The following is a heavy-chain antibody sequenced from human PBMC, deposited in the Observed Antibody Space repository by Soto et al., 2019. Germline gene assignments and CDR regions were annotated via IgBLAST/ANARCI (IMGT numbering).Heavy chain of an antibody. CDR3: ARETLALARGSLHYYYYGMDV. Sequence: GGSLRLSCAASGFTFSSYSMNWVRQAPGKGLEWVSSISSSSSYIYYADSVKGRFTISRDNAKNSLYLQMNSLRAEDTAVYYCARETLALARGSLHYYYYGMDVWGQGTTVTVSS. D-gene: IGHD2-15*01. J-gene: IGHJ6*02. CDR1: GFTFSSYS. CDR2: ISSSSSYI. V-gene: IGHV3-21*01.